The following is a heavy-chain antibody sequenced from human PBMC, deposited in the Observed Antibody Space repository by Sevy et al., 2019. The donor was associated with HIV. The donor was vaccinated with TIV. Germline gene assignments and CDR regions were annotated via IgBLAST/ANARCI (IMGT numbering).Heavy chain of an antibody. CDR2: TYYRSKWYN. J-gene: IGHJ4*02. Sequence: QSQTLSLTCAISGDSVSSNSAAWNWIRQSPSRGLEWLGRTYYRSKWYNDYAGSVKSRITIKPDKSKNQFSLQLNSVTPEDTAVYYCAGNPPYCSSTSCHFDYWGQGTLVTVSS. CDR1: GDSVSSNSAA. V-gene: IGHV6-1*01. CDR3: AGNPPYCSSTSCHFDY. D-gene: IGHD2-2*01.